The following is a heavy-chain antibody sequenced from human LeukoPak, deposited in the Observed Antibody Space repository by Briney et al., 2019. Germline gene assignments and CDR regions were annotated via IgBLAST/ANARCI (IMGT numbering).Heavy chain of an antibody. D-gene: IGHD4-17*01. J-gene: IGHJ4*02. CDR2: IKQDGSDK. Sequence: GGSLRLSCAASGFTFSSYWMYWVRQAPGKGLEWVANIKQDGSDKYYVESVKGRFTISRDNAKNSLYLQMNSLRAEDTAVYYCARDVTVTTDFDYWGQGTLVTVSS. CDR3: ARDVTVTTDFDY. V-gene: IGHV3-7*01. CDR1: GFTFSSYW.